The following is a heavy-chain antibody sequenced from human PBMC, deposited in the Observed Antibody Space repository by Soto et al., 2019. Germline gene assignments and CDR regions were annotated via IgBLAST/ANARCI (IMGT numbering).Heavy chain of an antibody. J-gene: IGHJ5*02. CDR3: ARAAGRSKLLPFYFDP. CDR1: GYTFTTSA. V-gene: IGHV1-3*01. D-gene: IGHD6-13*01. Sequence: QVHLLQSGTEVQKPGASVRISCQASGYTFTTSAIHWVRRAPGQSLEWMGWINPATGDTKYSQSVRGRVTFALDTSATTAYMDLRSLASHDTAVYYCARAAGRSKLLPFYFDPWGQGTLVTVSS. CDR2: INPATGDT.